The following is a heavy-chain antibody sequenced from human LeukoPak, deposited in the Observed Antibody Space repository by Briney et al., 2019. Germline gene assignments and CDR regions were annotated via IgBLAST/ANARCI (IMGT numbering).Heavy chain of an antibody. V-gene: IGHV4-59*01. CDR3: ARRGRNSSGWQDYL. Sequence: PSETLSLTCTVSGGSISSYYWSWIRQPPGKGRGWIANIYHTGSTNYNPSLSSRVTISIDPAKNQFSLKLTSVTAADTAVYYCARRGRNSSGWQDYLWGQGTLVTVSS. J-gene: IGHJ4*02. CDR2: IYHTGST. D-gene: IGHD6-25*01. CDR1: GGSISSYY.